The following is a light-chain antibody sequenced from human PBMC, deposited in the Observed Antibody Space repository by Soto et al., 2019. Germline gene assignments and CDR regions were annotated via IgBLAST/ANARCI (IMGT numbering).Light chain of an antibody. CDR1: QSVSSN. J-gene: IGKJ2*01. CDR3: QQRSSWPT. Sequence: EIVLTQSPATLSLSPGERATLSCRASQSVSSNLAWYQQKLGQAPRLLIYDAFNRATGIPARFSGSGSGTDFTLTSSNLEPEDFEVYYCQQRSSWPTFGQGTKLEIK. CDR2: DAF. V-gene: IGKV3-11*01.